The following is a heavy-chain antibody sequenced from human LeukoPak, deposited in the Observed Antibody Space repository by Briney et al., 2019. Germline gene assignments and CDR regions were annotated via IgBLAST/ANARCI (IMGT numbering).Heavy chain of an antibody. CDR2: ISSSSSYI. CDR1: GFTFSSYS. J-gene: IGHJ6*03. CDR3: ARVLRDDFWSGYFHPYFYYYYMDV. V-gene: IGHV3-21*01. D-gene: IGHD3-3*01. Sequence: GGSLRLSCAASGFTFSSYSMNWVRQAPGKGLEWVSSISSSSSYIYYADSVKGRFTISRDNAKNSLYLQMNSLRAEDMAVYYCARVLRDDFWSGYFHPYFYYYYMDVWGKGTTVTVSS.